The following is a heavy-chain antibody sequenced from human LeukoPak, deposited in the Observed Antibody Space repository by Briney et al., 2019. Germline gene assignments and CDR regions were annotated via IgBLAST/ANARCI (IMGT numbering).Heavy chain of an antibody. J-gene: IGHJ6*03. D-gene: IGHD2-21*02. CDR2: TYHSGST. Sequence: PSETLSLTCTVSGYSISSGYYWAWIRQPPGKGLEWIGRTYHSGSTYYNPSLKSRVTISVDTSKNQFSLKLSSVTAADTAVYYCARAYCGGDCQYYYYYYMAVWGKGTTVTVSS. CDR1: GYSISSGYY. CDR3: ARAYCGGDCQYYYYYYMAV. V-gene: IGHV4-38-2*02.